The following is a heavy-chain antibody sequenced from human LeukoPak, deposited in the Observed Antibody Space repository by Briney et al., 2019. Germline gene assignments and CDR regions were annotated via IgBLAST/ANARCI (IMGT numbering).Heavy chain of an antibody. D-gene: IGHD3-16*01. CDR3: VREFGKIDGGT. J-gene: IGHJ5*02. Sequence: GGSLRLSLQALDSTFRSYWMHWFGKPQGRGLFWVSLINSDGSITSYADSVKGRFTISRDNAKNTLFLQMNSLRAEDTAVYYCVREFGKIDGGTWGQGTLVTVSS. V-gene: IGHV3-74*01. CDR2: INSDGSIT. CDR1: DSTFRSYW.